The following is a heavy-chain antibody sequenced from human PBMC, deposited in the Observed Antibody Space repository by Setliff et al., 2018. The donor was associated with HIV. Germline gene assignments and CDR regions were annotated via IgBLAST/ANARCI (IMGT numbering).Heavy chain of an antibody. CDR2: IYPGDSDT. V-gene: IGHV5-51*01. Sequence: PGESLKISCKASGYNFISYYIGWVRQMPGKGLEWMGIIYPGDSDTRYGPSFEGQVTIPADWSITTAFVQWNSLKASDTAMYYCARRPVSDTFDVWGQGTMVTVSS. CDR3: ARRPVSDTFDV. CDR1: GYNFISYY. J-gene: IGHJ3*01.